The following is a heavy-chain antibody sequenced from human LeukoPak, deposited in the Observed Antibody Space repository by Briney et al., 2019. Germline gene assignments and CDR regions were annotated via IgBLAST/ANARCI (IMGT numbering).Heavy chain of an antibody. CDR3: ARVVVYGSGRYFDY. CDR1: GGSISSYY. D-gene: IGHD3-10*01. J-gene: IGHJ4*02. CDR2: IYTSGST. Sequence: PSETLSLTCTVSGGSISSYYWSWIRQPAGKGLEWIGRIYTSGSTNYNPSLKSRVTISVDTSKNQFSLKLSSVTAADTAVYYCARVVVYGSGRYFDYWGQGTLVTVSS. V-gene: IGHV4-4*07.